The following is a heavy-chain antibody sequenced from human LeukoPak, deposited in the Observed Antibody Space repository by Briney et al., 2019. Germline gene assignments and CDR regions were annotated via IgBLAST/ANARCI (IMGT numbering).Heavy chain of an antibody. CDR1: GFTFSSYA. CDR2: IYSGGST. V-gene: IGHV3-53*04. Sequence: PGGSLRLSCAASGFTFSSYAMSWVRQAPGKGLEWVSVIYSGGSTYYADSLKGRFTISRHNSKNTLYLQMNSLRADDTAVYYCARGKSVLDFWGQGTLVTVSS. CDR3: ARGKSVLDF. J-gene: IGHJ4*02. D-gene: IGHD5/OR15-5a*01.